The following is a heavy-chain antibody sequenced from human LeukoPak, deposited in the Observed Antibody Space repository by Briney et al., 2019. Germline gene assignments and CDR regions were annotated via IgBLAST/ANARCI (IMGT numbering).Heavy chain of an antibody. CDR3: ARGGVDYDILTGYYYYYYMDV. V-gene: IGHV4-39*07. CDR1: GGSISSSSYY. Sequence: SETLSLTCTVSGGSISSSSYYWGWIRQPPGKGLEWIGSIYYSGSTYYNPSLKSRVTISVDTSKNQFSLKLSSVTAADTAVYYCARGGVDYDILTGYYYYYYMDVWGKGTTVTVSS. D-gene: IGHD3-9*01. CDR2: IYYSGST. J-gene: IGHJ6*03.